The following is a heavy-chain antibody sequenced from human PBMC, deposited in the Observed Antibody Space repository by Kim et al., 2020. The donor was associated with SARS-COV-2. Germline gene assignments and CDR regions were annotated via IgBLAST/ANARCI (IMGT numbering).Heavy chain of an antibody. J-gene: IGHJ4*02. CDR2: NK. D-gene: IGHD3-10*01. Sequence: NKYYADSVKGRFTISRDNSKNTLYLQMNSLRAEDTAVYYCARPNEGFGLDYWGQGTLVTVSS. CDR3: ARPNEGFGLDY. V-gene: IGHV3-33*01.